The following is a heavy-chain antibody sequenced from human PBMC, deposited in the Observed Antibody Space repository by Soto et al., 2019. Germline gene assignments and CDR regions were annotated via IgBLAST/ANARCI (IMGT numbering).Heavy chain of an antibody. CDR3: AKDPSTGPPDF. J-gene: IGHJ4*02. CDR1: GFMFSSYG. D-gene: IGHD3-9*01. V-gene: IGHV3-23*01. Sequence: GGSLRLSCAAAGFMFSSYGMSWVRQAPGKGLQWVATIHPSGGSTHYAESVRGRFTISRDNSRATLYIQMNSLRADDTAVYYCAKDPSTGPPDFWGQGALVTVSS. CDR2: IHPSGGST.